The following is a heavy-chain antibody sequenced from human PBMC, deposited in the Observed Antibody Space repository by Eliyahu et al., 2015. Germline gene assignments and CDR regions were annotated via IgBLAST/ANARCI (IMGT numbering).Heavy chain of an antibody. Sequence: QVQLQESGPGLVKPSGTLSLTCAVSGGXVSSSNWCSWVRQPPGKGLEWIGEIYHSGSTNYNPSLKSRVTTSVDKSKNQFSLKLTSVTAADTAVYYCARTIPVVAAFDIWGQGTMVTVSS. CDR3: ARTIPVVAAFDI. CDR2: IYHSGST. V-gene: IGHV4-4*02. CDR1: GGXVSSSNW. D-gene: IGHD6-19*01. J-gene: IGHJ3*02.